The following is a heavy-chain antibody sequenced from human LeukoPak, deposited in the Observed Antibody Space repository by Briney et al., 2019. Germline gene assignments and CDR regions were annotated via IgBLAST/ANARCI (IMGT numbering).Heavy chain of an antibody. J-gene: IGHJ4*02. Sequence: GGSLRLSCAASGFTFSSSWMSWVRQAPGKGLEWVANIKPDGSEEYYVDSVKGRFTISRDNAKNSLYLQMNSLRVEDTAFYYCAKDNRRHYTSGPNPDSLHWGQGALVTVSS. V-gene: IGHV3-7*03. CDR2: IKPDGSEE. CDR1: GFTFSSSW. CDR3: AKDNRRHYTSGPNPDSLH. D-gene: IGHD6-19*01.